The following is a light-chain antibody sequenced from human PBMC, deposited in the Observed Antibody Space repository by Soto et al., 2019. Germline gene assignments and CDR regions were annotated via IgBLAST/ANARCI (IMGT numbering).Light chain of an antibody. CDR3: ASWDDSLSGGV. CDR1: NSNIGTYT. CDR2: TDY. J-gene: IGLJ3*02. Sequence: QSELTQPPSASGTPGQRVIISCSGSNSNIGTYTVNWYQQLPGTAPKLLIYTDYQRPSGVPDRFSGCKSGTSASLAISGLQSEDEADYYCASWDDSLSGGVFGGGTKLTVL. V-gene: IGLV1-44*01.